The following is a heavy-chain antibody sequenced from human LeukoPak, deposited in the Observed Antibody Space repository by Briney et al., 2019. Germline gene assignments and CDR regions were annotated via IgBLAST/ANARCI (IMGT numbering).Heavy chain of an antibody. D-gene: IGHD3-3*01. Sequence: SETLSLTCTVSGGSISSYYWSWIRQPAGKGLEWIGRIYTSGSTNYNPSLKSRVTMSVDMSKNQFSLKLSSVTAADTAVYYCARNHLRFLEWSFDYWGQGTLVTVSS. V-gene: IGHV4-4*07. CDR2: IYTSGST. CDR3: ARNHLRFLEWSFDY. CDR1: GGSISSYY. J-gene: IGHJ4*02.